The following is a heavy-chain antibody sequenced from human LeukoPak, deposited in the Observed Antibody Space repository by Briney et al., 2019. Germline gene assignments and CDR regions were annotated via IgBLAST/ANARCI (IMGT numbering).Heavy chain of an antibody. CDR1: GLTVSSTY. CDR3: ARDLLEWYFDY. V-gene: IGHV3-66*01. Sequence: PGGSLRLSWAASGLTVSSTYMSWVRQTPGKGLEWVSVVYSGGSTYYADSVKGRFTISRDNPKNTLYLQMNSLRAEDTAVYYCARDLLEWYFDYWGQGTLVTVSS. CDR2: VYSGGST. D-gene: IGHD3-3*01. J-gene: IGHJ4*02.